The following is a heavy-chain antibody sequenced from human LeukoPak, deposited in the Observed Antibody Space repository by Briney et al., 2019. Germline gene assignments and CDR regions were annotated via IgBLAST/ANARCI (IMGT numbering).Heavy chain of an antibody. D-gene: IGHD6-13*01. CDR3: ARTYSSSWSEEYFQH. Sequence: SETLSLTCTVSGGSISSSSYYWGWIRQPPGKGLEWIGSIYYSGSTYYNPSLKSRVTISVDTSKNQFSLKLSSVTAADTAVYYCARTYSSSWSEEYFQHWGQGTLVTVSS. J-gene: IGHJ1*01. V-gene: IGHV4-39*07. CDR2: IYYSGST. CDR1: GGSISSSSYY.